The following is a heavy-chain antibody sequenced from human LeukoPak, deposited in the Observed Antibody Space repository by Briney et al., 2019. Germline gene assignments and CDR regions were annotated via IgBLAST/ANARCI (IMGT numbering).Heavy chain of an antibody. Sequence: SETLSLTCTVSGGSISSYYWSWIRQPPGKGLEWVGYSYFSGSTNYNPSLKSRVTISVDTSKNQFSLKLSSVTAADTAVYYCARDLQTVTTALYSVRWGNWFDPWGQGTLVTVSS. V-gene: IGHV4-59*01. J-gene: IGHJ5*02. CDR3: ARDLQTVTTALYSVRWGNWFDP. CDR1: GGSISSYY. D-gene: IGHD4-17*01. CDR2: SYFSGST.